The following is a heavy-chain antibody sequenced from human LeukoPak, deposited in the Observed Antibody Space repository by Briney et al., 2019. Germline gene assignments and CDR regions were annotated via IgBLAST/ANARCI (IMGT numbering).Heavy chain of an antibody. CDR3: ANEWSAFDF. D-gene: IGHD3-3*01. J-gene: IGHJ3*01. Sequence: SETPSLTCTVSGDSKSYHKWSWIRQSPGKRLEWIGYIKQSGGTNYNPSLKSRVTISVDTSKNRFSLQLRSVTAADTAVYYCANEWSAFDFWGQGTMVTVSS. CDR1: GDSKSYHK. V-gene: IGHV4-59*11. CDR2: IKQSGGT.